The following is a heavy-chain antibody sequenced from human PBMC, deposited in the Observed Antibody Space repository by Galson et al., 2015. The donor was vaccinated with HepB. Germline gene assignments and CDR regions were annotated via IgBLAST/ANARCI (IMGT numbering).Heavy chain of an antibody. CDR3: TTDGDGYNYYFDY. D-gene: IGHD5-24*01. V-gene: IGHV3-15*01. Sequence: SLRLSCAASGFTFTNAWMSWVRQAPGKGLEWVGRIKRKTDGGTTDYAAPVKGRFTISRDDSKTTLYLQMNSLKTEDTAIYYCTTDGDGYNYYFDYWGQGTLVTVSS. CDR2: IKRKTDGGTT. CDR1: GFTFTNAW. J-gene: IGHJ4*02.